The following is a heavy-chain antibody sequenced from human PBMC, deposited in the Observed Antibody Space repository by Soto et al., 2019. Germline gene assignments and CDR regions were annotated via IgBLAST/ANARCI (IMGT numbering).Heavy chain of an antibody. J-gene: IGHJ4*02. CDR1: GFTFSSYW. D-gene: IGHD3-10*01. CDR2: INSDGSST. CDR3: AQGGAMVRGVKTFHY. V-gene: IGHV3-74*01. Sequence: EVQLVESGGGLVQPGGSLRLSCAASGFTFSSYWMHWVRQAPGKGLVWVSRINSDGSSTSYADSVKGRFTISRDNAKNTLDLQMNSLRAEDTAVYYCAQGGAMVRGVKTFHYWGQGTLVTVSS.